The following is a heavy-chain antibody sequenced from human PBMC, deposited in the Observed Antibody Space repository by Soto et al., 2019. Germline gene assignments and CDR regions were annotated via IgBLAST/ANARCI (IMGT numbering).Heavy chain of an antibody. V-gene: IGHV3-30*03. Sequence: PGGSLRLSCAASGSTFSSYGMHWVRQAPGKGLEWVAVISYDGSNKYYADSVKGRLTISRDNSRNTLYLQMNSLRAEDTAVYYCARNSYGFSFYYGMDVWGQGTTVTVSS. CDR3: ARNSYGFSFYYGMDV. J-gene: IGHJ6*02. CDR2: ISYDGSNK. D-gene: IGHD5-18*01. CDR1: GSTFSSYG.